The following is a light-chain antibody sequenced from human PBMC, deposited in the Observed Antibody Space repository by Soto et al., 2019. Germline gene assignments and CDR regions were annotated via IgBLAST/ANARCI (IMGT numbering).Light chain of an antibody. CDR2: DAS. CDR1: QDISNY. V-gene: IGKV1-33*01. Sequence: DIQMTQSPSSLSASVGDRVTITCRASQDISNYLNWYQQRPGKAPKLLIYDASNLERGVPSRFSGTRSGTHFTFAITSLQPEDVATYYCQQSDSLPITFGQGTRLEL. CDR3: QQSDSLPIT. J-gene: IGKJ5*01.